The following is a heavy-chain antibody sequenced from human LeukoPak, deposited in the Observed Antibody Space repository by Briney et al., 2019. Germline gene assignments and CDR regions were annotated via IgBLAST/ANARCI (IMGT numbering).Heavy chain of an antibody. Sequence: GGSLRLSCAASGFTFISADMHWVRQTTGKGLEWVSAIGTAGDTYYPVSVKGRFTISGENAKNPLYLQMNNLRVGDTAVYFCARAPPGGNVVLDSWGQGTLVTVSS. CDR3: ARAPPGGNVVLDS. CDR1: GFTFISAD. D-gene: IGHD6-6*01. CDR2: IGTAGDT. J-gene: IGHJ4*02. V-gene: IGHV3-13*04.